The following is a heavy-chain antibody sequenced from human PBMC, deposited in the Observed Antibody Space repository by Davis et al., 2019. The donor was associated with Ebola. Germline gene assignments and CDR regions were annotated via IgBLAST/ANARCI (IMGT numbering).Heavy chain of an antibody. D-gene: IGHD1-26*01. V-gene: IGHV3-23*01. CDR2: ISGSGMNV. CDR1: GFTFSSYA. J-gene: IGHJ3*02. CDR3: ARKWDDAFDM. Sequence: GGSLRLSCAASGFTFSSYAMSWVRQAPGKGLEWVSGISGSGMNVYYVDSVKGRFTISRDNSKNTFYLQMHSLRAEDTAMYYCARKWDDAFDMWGQGTMVTVSS.